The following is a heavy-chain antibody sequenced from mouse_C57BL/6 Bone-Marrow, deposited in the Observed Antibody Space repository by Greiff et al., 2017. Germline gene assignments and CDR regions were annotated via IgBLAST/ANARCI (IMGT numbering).Heavy chain of an antibody. Sequence: VQLQQPGAELVKPGASVKLSCKASGYTFTSYWMQWVKQRPGQGLEWIGEIDPSASYTNYNQKFKGKATLTVDTSSSTAYMQLSSLTSEDAAVYYCAGYGFAYWGKGTLVTVSA. J-gene: IGHJ3*01. V-gene: IGHV1-50*01. D-gene: IGHD2-2*01. CDR2: IDPSASYT. CDR3: AGYGFAY. CDR1: GYTFTSYW.